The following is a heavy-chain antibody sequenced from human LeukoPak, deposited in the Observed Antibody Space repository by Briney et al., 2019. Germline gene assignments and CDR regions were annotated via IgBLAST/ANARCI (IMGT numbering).Heavy chain of an antibody. D-gene: IGHD3-10*01. V-gene: IGHV1-69*04. CDR3: AGSEDATWFDP. J-gene: IGHJ5*02. CDR1: GGTFSSYA. CDR2: IIPIFGIA. Sequence: GASVKVSCKASGGTFSSYAISWVRQAPGQGLEWMGRIIPIFGIANYAQKFQGRVTITADKSTSTAYMELSGLRSEDTAVYYCAGSEDATWFDPWGQGTLVTVSS.